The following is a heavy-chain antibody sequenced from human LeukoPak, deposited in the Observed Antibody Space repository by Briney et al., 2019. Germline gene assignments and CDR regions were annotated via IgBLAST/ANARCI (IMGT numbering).Heavy chain of an antibody. Sequence: PGGSLRLSCAASGFTVSTIYMSWVRQAPGKGLEWVSVVYSGGSTYYADSVKGRFTISGDNSKNTLYLQMSSLRAEDTAVYYCARHFGVISKGVYYYYYGLDVWGQGTTVTVSS. J-gene: IGHJ6*02. CDR2: VYSGGST. CDR3: ARHFGVISKGVYYYYYGLDV. CDR1: GFTVSTIY. V-gene: IGHV3-66*04. D-gene: IGHD3-3*01.